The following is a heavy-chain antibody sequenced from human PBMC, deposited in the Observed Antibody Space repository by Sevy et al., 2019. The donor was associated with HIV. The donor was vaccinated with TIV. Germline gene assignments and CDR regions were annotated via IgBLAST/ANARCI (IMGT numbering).Heavy chain of an antibody. CDR1: GFTFRSYA. CDR3: AKDLAYESSGYHDY. Sequence: GGSLRLSCSASGFTFRSYAMNWVRQAPGKGLEWVSAITGNGGSTYYADSVKGRFTISRDNSKSTLYLQMNSLRAEETALYYCAKDLAYESSGYHDYWGQGTLVTVSS. D-gene: IGHD3-22*01. J-gene: IGHJ4*02. CDR2: ITGNGGST. V-gene: IGHV3-23*01.